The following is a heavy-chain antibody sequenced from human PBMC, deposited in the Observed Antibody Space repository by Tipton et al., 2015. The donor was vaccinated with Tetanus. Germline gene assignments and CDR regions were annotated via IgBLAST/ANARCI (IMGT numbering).Heavy chain of an antibody. CDR3: ARPSGNGWFHDEN. Sequence: SLRLSCVASGFRFDSYAMFWVRQVPGKGLEWVANIKEDGSQKFYVESVKGRFTISRDDAKNSLYLQMNSLRVEDTAVYYCARPSGNGWFHDENWGQGTLVTVSS. V-gene: IGHV3-7*01. J-gene: IGHJ4*02. D-gene: IGHD6-19*01. CDR2: IKEDGSQK. CDR1: GFRFDSYA.